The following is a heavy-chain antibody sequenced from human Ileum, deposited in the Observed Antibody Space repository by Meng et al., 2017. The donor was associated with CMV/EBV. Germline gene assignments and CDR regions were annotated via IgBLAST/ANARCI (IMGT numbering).Heavy chain of an antibody. Sequence: VPLQQWGGAVFTPSENLSLTCGVFGGSFPDYYWTWFRQSPGKGLEWIGENTHSGRAYYSSSLTGRATISVDMSKYQFSLKLPSVTAADTAIYYCARGLASGWPDYWGQGTLVTVSS. CDR3: ARGLASGWPDY. D-gene: IGHD3-10*01. CDR1: GGSFPDYY. J-gene: IGHJ4*02. CDR2: NTHSGRA. V-gene: IGHV4-34*01.